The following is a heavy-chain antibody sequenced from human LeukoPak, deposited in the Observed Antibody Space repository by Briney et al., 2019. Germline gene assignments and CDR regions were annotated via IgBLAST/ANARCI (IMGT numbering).Heavy chain of an antibody. CDR3: AKGPSSSCYSAPNY. CDR1: GFTFSSYA. Sequence: GGSLRLSCAASGFTFSSYAMNWVRQAPGKGLEWVSASCSNDNNTYYANSVKGRFTISRDNSKNTLSLQLNSLRAEDTAVYYCAKGPSSSCYSAPNYWGQGTLVTVSS. D-gene: IGHD2-15*01. V-gene: IGHV3-23*01. J-gene: IGHJ4*02. CDR2: SCSNDNNT.